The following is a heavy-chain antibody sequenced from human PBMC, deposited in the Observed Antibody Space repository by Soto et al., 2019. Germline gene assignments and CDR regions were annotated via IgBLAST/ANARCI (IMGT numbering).Heavy chain of an antibody. CDR2: IYPDESDT. Sequence: GASLQRSCKGSGYSFTKYWIGWVRQMHGKSLECMAIIYPDESDTRYSPSFQGQVTISADKSISTAYLQWSSLKASDTAMYYCVRMGFSGGGYLSYYYYGMDIWGQGTTVTVSS. CDR1: GYSFTKYW. V-gene: IGHV5-51*01. D-gene: IGHD5-12*01. J-gene: IGHJ6*02. CDR3: VRMGFSGGGYLSYYYYGMDI.